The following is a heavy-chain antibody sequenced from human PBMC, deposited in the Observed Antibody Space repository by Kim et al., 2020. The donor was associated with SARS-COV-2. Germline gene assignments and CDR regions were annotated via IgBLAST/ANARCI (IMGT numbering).Heavy chain of an antibody. Sequence: GGSLRLSCAASGFTFSSYEMNWVRQAPGKGLEWVSYISSSGSTIYYADSVKGRFTISRDNAKNSRYLQMNSLRAEDTAVYYCASPVGLTNWNYAFAFDIWGQGTMVTVSS. V-gene: IGHV3-48*03. CDR1: GFTFSSYE. CDR3: ASPVGLTNWNYAFAFDI. J-gene: IGHJ3*02. CDR2: ISSSGSTI. D-gene: IGHD1-7*01.